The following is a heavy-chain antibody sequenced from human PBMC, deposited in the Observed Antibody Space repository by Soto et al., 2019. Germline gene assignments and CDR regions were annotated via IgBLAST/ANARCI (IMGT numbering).Heavy chain of an antibody. CDR3: ARDPPATRHGMDV. J-gene: IGHJ6*02. CDR2: IYSGGST. CDR1: GFTVSSNY. V-gene: IGHV3-53*01. Sequence: GGSLRLSCAASGFTVSSNYMSWVRQAPGKGLEWVSVIYSGGSTYYADSVRGRFTISRDNSKNTLYLQIKSLRAEDTAVYYCARDPPATRHGMDVWGQGTTVTVSS.